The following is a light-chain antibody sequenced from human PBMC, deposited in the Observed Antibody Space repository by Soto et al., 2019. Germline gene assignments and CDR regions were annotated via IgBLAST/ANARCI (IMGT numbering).Light chain of an antibody. CDR2: GAS. CDR3: QQYGSSHQPIT. CDR1: QSVSSYY. V-gene: IGKV3-20*01. Sequence: EIVLTQSPGTLSLSPGERATLSCRASQSVSSYYLAWYQQKPGQAPRLLIYGASSRTTGIPDRFSGSGSGTDFTLTISRLEHEDFAVYYCQQYGSSHQPITFGQGTRLEIK. J-gene: IGKJ5*01.